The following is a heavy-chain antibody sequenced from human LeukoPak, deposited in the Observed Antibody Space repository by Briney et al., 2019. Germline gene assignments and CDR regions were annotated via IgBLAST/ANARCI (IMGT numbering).Heavy chain of an antibody. J-gene: IGHJ4*02. Sequence: SETLSLSCAVSGYSISSGYYWGWIRQPPGKGLEWIGSIYHSGSTYYNPSLKSRVTISVDTSKNQFSLKLSSVTAADTAVYYCARDNRAGAAPSDYWGQGNLVTVSS. CDR2: IYHSGST. V-gene: IGHV4-38-2*02. CDR1: GYSISSGYY. CDR3: ARDNRAGAAPSDY. D-gene: IGHD6-13*01.